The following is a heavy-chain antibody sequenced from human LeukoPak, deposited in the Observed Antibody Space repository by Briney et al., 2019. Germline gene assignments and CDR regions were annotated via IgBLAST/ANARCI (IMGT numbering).Heavy chain of an antibody. D-gene: IGHD5-12*01. Sequence: GGSLRLSCAASGFTFSDYYMSWIRQAPGKGLEWVSYINNYGSAIYYADSVQGRFTISRDNAKNSLYLQMNSLRAEDTAVDYCATRGEWLRFPVLHLLYCMDVWGQGTTVTVSS. V-gene: IGHV3-11*01. CDR2: INNYGSAI. CDR3: ATRGEWLRFPVLHLLYCMDV. CDR1: GFTFSDYY. J-gene: IGHJ6*02.